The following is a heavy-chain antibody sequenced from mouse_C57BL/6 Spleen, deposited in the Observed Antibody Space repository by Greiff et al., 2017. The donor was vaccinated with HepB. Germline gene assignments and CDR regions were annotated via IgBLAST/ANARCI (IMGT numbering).Heavy chain of an antibody. CDR3: ARGLAYYSNYNYAMDY. CDR2: IYPGSGST. Sequence: QVQLQQSGAELVKPGASVKMSCKASGYTFTSYWITWVKQRPGQGLEWIGDIYPGSGSTNYNEKFKSKATLTVDTSSSTAYMQLSSLTSEDSAVYYCARGLAYYSNYNYAMDYWGQGTSVTVSS. V-gene: IGHV1-55*01. J-gene: IGHJ4*01. CDR1: GYTFTSYW. D-gene: IGHD2-5*01.